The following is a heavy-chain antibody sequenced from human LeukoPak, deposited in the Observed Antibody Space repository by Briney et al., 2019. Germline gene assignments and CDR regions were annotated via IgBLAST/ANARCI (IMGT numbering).Heavy chain of an antibody. CDR2: INPNSGDT. D-gene: IGHD6-13*01. CDR1: GYTFTGYY. J-gene: IGHJ4*02. CDR3: ARPTYTSSSRYFFDY. Sequence: ASVKVSCKASGYTFTGYYMHWVRQAPGQGLEWMGWINPNSGDTNYAQKFQGRVTLTRDTSISTAYMELSRLRSDDTAVYYCARPTYTSSSRYFFDYWGQGTLVTVSS. V-gene: IGHV1-2*02.